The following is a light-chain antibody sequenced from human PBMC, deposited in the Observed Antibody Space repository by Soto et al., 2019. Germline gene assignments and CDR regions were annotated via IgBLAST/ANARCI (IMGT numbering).Light chain of an antibody. Sequence: IVLKQSAATLSLSPGERATLSCRASQSVSSYLAWYQQKPGQAPRLLIYDASNRATGIPARFSGSGPGTDFTLTISSLEPEDFAVYHCQQRSNWPLTFGGGTKVDIK. CDR3: QQRSNWPLT. CDR2: DAS. J-gene: IGKJ4*01. CDR1: QSVSSY. V-gene: IGKV3-11*01.